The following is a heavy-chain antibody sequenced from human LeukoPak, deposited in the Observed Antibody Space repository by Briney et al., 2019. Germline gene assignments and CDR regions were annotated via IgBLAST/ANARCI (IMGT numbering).Heavy chain of an antibody. CDR2: ISSLSGTI. D-gene: IGHD3-3*01. CDR3: ARDGYDFWSGYYTGFSTFDY. V-gene: IGHV3-48*01. Sequence: GGSLRLSCAASGFTFSSYSMNWVRQAPGEGLEWVSYISSLSGTIYYADSVKGRFTISRDNSKNTLYLQMNSLRAEDTAVYYCARDGYDFWSGYYTGFSTFDYWGQGTLVTVSS. J-gene: IGHJ4*02. CDR1: GFTFSSYS.